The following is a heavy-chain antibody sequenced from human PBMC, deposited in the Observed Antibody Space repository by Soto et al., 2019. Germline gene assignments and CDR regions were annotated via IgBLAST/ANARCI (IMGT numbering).Heavy chain of an antibody. CDR2: IYYSGST. CDR3: ARKARQYYYDSSEPFDY. J-gene: IGHJ4*02. V-gene: IGHV4-31*03. CDR1: GGSISSGGYY. D-gene: IGHD3-22*01. Sequence: QSQTLSLTCTVSGGSISSGGYYWSWIRQHPGKGLEWIGYIYYSGSTYYNPSLKSRVTISVDTSKNQFSLKLSSVTAADTAVYYCARKARQYYYDSSEPFDYWGQGTLVTVSS.